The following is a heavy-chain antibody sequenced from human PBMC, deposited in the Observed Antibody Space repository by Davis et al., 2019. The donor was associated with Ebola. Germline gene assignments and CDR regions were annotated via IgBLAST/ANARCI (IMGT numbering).Heavy chain of an antibody. CDR2: NSRENDSI. CDR3: VRDVDWAFDY. D-gene: IGHD3-9*01. Sequence: GESLKISCSASGFTFSAYSMNWVRQAPGKGLEWISYNSRENDSIWYSDSVKGRFTISRDNARNSLYLDMNTLRDDDTAVYFCVRDVDWAFDYWGQGTVVTVSS. J-gene: IGHJ4*02. CDR1: GFTFSAYS. V-gene: IGHV3-48*02.